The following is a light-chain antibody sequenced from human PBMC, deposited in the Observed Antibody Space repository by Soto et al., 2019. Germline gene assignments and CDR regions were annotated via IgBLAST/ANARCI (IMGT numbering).Light chain of an antibody. CDR3: QQLRSYPLP. V-gene: IGKV1-9*01. CDR2: AAS. J-gene: IGKJ4*01. CDR1: QGISSY. Sequence: HLTQSPSSLSAAVGDRVTITCRASQGISSYLAWYQQKPGKVPKLLIYAASTLQSGVPSRFSGRGSGTDFTLTIINLQPEDFATYYCQQLRSYPLPFGGGTKVDIK.